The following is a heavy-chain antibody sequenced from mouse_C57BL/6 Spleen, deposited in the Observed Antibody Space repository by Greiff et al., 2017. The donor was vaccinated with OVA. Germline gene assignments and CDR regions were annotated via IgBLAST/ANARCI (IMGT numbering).Heavy chain of an antibody. CDR1: GYTFTSYW. D-gene: IGHD1-1*01. V-gene: IGHV1-50*01. CDR3: AREGLDYYGSSYGFAY. J-gene: IGHJ3*01. CDR2: IDPSDSYT. Sequence: QVQLQQPGAELVKPGASVKLSCKASGYTFTSYWMQWVKQRPGQGLEWIGEIDPSDSYTNYNQKFKGKATLTVDTSSSTAYMQLSSLTSEDSAVYCGAREGLDYYGSSYGFAYWGQGTLVTVSA.